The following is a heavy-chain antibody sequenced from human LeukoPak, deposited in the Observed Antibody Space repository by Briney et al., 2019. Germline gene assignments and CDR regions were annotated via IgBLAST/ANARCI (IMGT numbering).Heavy chain of an antibody. J-gene: IGHJ4*02. CDR3: AREKPVDY. V-gene: IGHV4-59*12. CDR2: IYYSGST. CDR1: GGSISSYY. Sequence: SETLSLTCTVSGGSISSYYWSWIRQPPGRGLEWIGYIYYSGSTNYNPPLKSRDTISVDTSKNQFSLKLSSVTAADTAVYYCAREKPVDYWGQGTLVTVSS.